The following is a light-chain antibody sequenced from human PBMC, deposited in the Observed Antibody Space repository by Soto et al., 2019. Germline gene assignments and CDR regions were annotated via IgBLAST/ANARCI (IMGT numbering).Light chain of an antibody. CDR1: QSISSW. V-gene: IGKV1-5*03. CDR2: KAS. Sequence: DIQMTQSPSTLSASVGDRVTITCRASQSISSWLAWYQQKPGKAPKLLIYKASSLESGVPSRFSGSGSGTEFTHTISSLQPDDFATYYCQQYNNYPYTFGQGTKLEIK. J-gene: IGKJ2*01. CDR3: QQYNNYPYT.